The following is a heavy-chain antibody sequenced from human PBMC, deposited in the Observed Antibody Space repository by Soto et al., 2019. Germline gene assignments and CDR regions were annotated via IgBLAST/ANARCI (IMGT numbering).Heavy chain of an antibody. V-gene: IGHV4-30-4*01. J-gene: IGHJ5*01. CDR3: ATVMHGYGTNWVDS. D-gene: IGHD5-12*01. Sequence: PSETLSLTCSVSSGSISSDKYYWTWIRQSPGKGLEWIGHIYYTGTTHYNPSVTSRVIILLDKSKDQFSLTLTSVTAADTGVYYCATVMHGYGTNWVDSLGQGILVTVSS. CDR2: IYYTGTT. CDR1: SGSISSDKYY.